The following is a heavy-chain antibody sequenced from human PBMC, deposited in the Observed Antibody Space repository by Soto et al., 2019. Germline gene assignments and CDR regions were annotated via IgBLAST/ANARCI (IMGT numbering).Heavy chain of an antibody. V-gene: IGHV1-46*03. J-gene: IGHJ6*02. CDR3: ARDLPAVLTLSPTYYGMDV. CDR2: INPNDVST. Sequence: QVQLMQSGAEVRKPGASLRLSCKASGYTFTNCYLHWVRPAPGQGLEWMGIINPNDVSTTYPEKSLGRVTMSRDQSTSTVHMGLGSLSSYDAAVYFCARDLPAVLTLSPTYYGMDVWGQGTTVTVSS. D-gene: IGHD3-16*01. CDR1: GYTFTNCY.